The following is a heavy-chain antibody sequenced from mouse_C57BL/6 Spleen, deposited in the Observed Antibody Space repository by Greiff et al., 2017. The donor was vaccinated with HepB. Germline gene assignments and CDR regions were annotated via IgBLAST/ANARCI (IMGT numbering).Heavy chain of an antibody. CDR3: ARSDYYGSSAHWYFDV. CDR2: IDPSDSYT. Sequence: QVQLQQPGAELVRPGTSVKLSCKASGYSFTSYWMHWVKQRPGQGLEWIGVIDPSDSYTNYNQKFKGKATLTVDTSSSTAYMQLSSLTSEDSAVYDCARSDYYGSSAHWYFDVWGTGTTVTVSS. J-gene: IGHJ1*03. CDR1: GYSFTSYW. V-gene: IGHV1-59*01. D-gene: IGHD1-1*01.